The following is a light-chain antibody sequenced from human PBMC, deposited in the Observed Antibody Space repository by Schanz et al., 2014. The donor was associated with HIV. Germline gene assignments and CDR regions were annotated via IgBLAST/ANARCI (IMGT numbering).Light chain of an antibody. J-gene: IGKJ3*01. V-gene: IGKV3-20*01. CDR2: GAA. Sequence: EIVLTQSPGTLSLSPGERATLSCRASQSVSSSYLAWYQQKPGQAPRLLIHGAATRATDIPARFSGSGSGTDFTLTISRLEPEDFAVYYCQQYGSSPLTFGPGTKVDIK. CDR1: QSVSSSY. CDR3: QQYGSSPLT.